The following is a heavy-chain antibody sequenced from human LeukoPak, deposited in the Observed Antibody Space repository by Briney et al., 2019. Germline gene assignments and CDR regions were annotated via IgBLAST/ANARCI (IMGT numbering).Heavy chain of an antibody. J-gene: IGHJ4*02. D-gene: IGHD3-16*01. CDR3: ATGYGNYVSRFDS. CDR1: KYTFTNFY. CDR2: NNPNSGDT. Sequence: ASVKVSFKASKYTFTNFYMHWVRQAPGQGLEWVGWNNPNSGDTNYAQKFQGRVTMTRDTSISTAYMEVSRLTSDDTAIYYCATGYGNYVSRFDSWGQGTLVTVSS. V-gene: IGHV1-2*02.